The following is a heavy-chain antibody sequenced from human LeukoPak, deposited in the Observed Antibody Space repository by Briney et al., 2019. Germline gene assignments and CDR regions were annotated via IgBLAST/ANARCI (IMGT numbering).Heavy chain of an antibody. CDR1: GGSISSYY. D-gene: IGHD6-19*01. CDR2: IYYSGST. CDR3: ARTIAVAGLHDAFDI. Sequence: KPSETLSLTCTVSGGSISSYYWSWIRQPPGKGLEWIGYIYYSGSTNYNPSLKSRVTISVDTSKNQFSLKLSSVTAADTAVYYCARTIAVAGLHDAFDIWGQGTMATVSS. V-gene: IGHV4-59*01. J-gene: IGHJ3*02.